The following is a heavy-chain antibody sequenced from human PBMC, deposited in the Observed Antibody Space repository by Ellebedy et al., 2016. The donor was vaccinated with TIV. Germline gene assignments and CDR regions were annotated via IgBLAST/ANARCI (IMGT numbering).Heavy chain of an antibody. D-gene: IGHD2-2*01. CDR2: MNPNSGNT. CDR3: ARGVPAAIDY. V-gene: IGHV1-8*01. CDR1: GYTFTSYD. J-gene: IGHJ4*02. Sequence: ASVKVSXXAPGYTFTSYDINWVRQATGQGLEWMGWMNPNSGNTGYAQKFQGRVTMTRNTSISTAYMELSSLRSEDTAVYYCARGVPAAIDYWGQGTLVTVSS.